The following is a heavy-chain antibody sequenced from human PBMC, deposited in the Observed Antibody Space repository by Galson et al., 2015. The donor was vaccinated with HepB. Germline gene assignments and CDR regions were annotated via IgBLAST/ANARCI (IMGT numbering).Heavy chain of an antibody. CDR2: IWYDGSNK. CDR1: GFTFSSYG. Sequence: SLRLSCAASGFTFSSYGMHWVRQAPGKGLEWVAVIWYDGSNKYYADSVRGRFTISRDNSKNTLYLQMNSLKTEDTAVYYCTTDNGPYCSSTSCYSSYYYYGMDVWGQGTTVTVSS. J-gene: IGHJ6*02. V-gene: IGHV3-33*01. CDR3: TTDNGPYCSSTSCYSSYYYYGMDV. D-gene: IGHD2-2*01.